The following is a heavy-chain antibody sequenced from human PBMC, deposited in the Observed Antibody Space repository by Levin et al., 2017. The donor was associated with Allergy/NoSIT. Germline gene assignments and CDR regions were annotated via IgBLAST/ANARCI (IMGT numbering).Heavy chain of an antibody. CDR2: IYHSGST. CDR1: GGSISSSNW. V-gene: IGHV4-4*02. CDR3: ARQPNSGRDAFDI. J-gene: IGHJ3*02. Sequence: SETLSLTCAVSGGSISSSNWWSWVRQPPGKGLEWIGEIYHSGSTNYNPSLKSRVTISVDKSKNQFSLKLSSVTAADTAVYYCARQPNSGRDAFDIWGQGTMVTVSS. D-gene: IGHD1-26*01.